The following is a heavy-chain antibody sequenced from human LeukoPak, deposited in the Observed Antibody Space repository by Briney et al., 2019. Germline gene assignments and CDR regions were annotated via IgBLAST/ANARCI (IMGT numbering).Heavy chain of an antibody. D-gene: IGHD1-14*01. CDR3: ARDHRSPVDAFDI. CDR1: GGSISSGDYC. J-gene: IGHJ3*02. CDR2: IYYSGST. V-gene: IGHV4-30-4*01. Sequence: PSQTLSLTCTVSGGSISSGDYCWSWIRQPPGKGLEWIGYIYYSGSTYYNPSLKSRVTISVDTSKNQFSLKLSSVTAADTAVYYCARDHRSPVDAFDIWGQGTMVTVSS.